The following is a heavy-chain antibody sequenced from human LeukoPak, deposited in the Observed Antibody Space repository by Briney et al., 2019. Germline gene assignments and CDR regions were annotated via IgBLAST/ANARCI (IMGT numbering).Heavy chain of an antibody. CDR3: AKALGSGSSYDAFDI. D-gene: IGHD1-26*01. V-gene: IGHV3-30*02. Sequence: GGSLRLSCAASGFSFSTYGINWVRQAPGKGLEWVAFIRYDGGNKYYADSVKGRFTTSRDNSKNTLYLQMNSLRVEDTAVYYCAKALGSGSSYDAFDIWGQGTMVTVSS. J-gene: IGHJ3*02. CDR2: IRYDGGNK. CDR1: GFSFSTYG.